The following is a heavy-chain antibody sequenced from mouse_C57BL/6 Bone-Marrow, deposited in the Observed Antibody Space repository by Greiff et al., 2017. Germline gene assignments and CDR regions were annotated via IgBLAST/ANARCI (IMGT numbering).Heavy chain of an antibody. Sequence: EVKLVESGGGLVKPGGSLKLSCAASGFTFSSYAMSWVRQTPEKRLEWVATISDGGSYTYYPDNVKGRFTISRDNAKNNLYLQMSHLKSEDTAMYYCARGHYYGSSWDDWGQGTTLTVSS. D-gene: IGHD1-1*01. CDR3: ARGHYYGSSWDD. J-gene: IGHJ2*01. V-gene: IGHV5-4*03. CDR2: ISDGGSYT. CDR1: GFTFSSYA.